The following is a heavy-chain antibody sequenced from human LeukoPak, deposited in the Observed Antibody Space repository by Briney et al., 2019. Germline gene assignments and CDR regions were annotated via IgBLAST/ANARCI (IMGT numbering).Heavy chain of an antibody. CDR2: ISISGSTI. J-gene: IGHJ5*02. Sequence: PGGSLRLSCAASGFTFTDYFMNWIRQAPWKGLEWVSSISISGSTIYYADSVKGRFTISRDNSKNTLYLQMNSLRADDTAVYYCARDSEGDGYNFDTWGRGTLVTVSS. CDR3: ARDSEGDGYNFDT. D-gene: IGHD5-24*01. V-gene: IGHV3-11*01. CDR1: GFTFTDYF.